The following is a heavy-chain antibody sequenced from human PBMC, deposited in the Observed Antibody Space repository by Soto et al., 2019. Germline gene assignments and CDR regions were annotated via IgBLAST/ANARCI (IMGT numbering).Heavy chain of an antibody. V-gene: IGHV4-59*01. J-gene: IGHJ5*02. Sequence: QVQLQESGPGLVKPSETLSLTCTVSGGSISSYYWSWIRQPPGKGLEWIGYIYYSGSTNYNPSLQCRVTISVDKSKNQFSLTLSSVTAADTAVYYCARDVGYCISTSCYSWFDPWGQGTLVTVSS. CDR3: ARDVGYCISTSCYSWFDP. CDR1: GGSISSYY. CDR2: IYYSGST. D-gene: IGHD2-2*02.